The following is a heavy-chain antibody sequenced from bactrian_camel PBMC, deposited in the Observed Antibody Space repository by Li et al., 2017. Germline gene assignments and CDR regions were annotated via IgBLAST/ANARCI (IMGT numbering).Heavy chain of an antibody. CDR3: IRLLLHDSWYSSFGY. J-gene: IGHJ6*01. CDR2: ISWSGTTT. V-gene: IGHV3S63*01. Sequence: HVQLVESGGGLVEAGGSLRLSCTASGVSLNDYAAGWFRQAPGQEREGVACISWSGTTTIYADSVKGRFTISRDNAKNTVYLQMNSLKLEDTAVYYCIRLLLHDSWYSSFGYWGQGTQVTVS. D-gene: IGHD6*01. CDR1: GVSLNDYA.